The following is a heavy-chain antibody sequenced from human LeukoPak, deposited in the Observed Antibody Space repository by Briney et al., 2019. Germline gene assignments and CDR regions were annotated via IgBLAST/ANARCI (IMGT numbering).Heavy chain of an antibody. V-gene: IGHV4-39*02. CDR3: ARDSSSWYHYYYGMDV. CDR1: GGSISSSSYY. Sequence: SETLSLTCTVSGGSISSSSYYWGWIRQPPGKGLEWIGSIYYSGGTYYNPSLKSRVTISVDTSKNQFSLKLSSVTAADTAVYYCARDSSSWYHYYYGMDVWGQGTTVTVSS. CDR2: IYYSGGT. J-gene: IGHJ6*02. D-gene: IGHD6-13*01.